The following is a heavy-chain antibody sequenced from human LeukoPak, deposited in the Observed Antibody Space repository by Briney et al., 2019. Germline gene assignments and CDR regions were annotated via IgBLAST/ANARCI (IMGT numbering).Heavy chain of an antibody. CDR2: VYYSGST. V-gene: IGHV4-59*02. CDR1: GGSVSGYY. J-gene: IGHJ4*02. Sequence: SETLSLTCVVSGGSVSGYYWGWIRQPPGRGLEWIGYVYYSGSTNHNPSFKSRITISVDTSRNQFSLQLSSVTAADTAVYYCARIHRYCSGGACYVPDNWGQGTLVAVSS. CDR3: ARIHRYCSGGACYVPDN. D-gene: IGHD2-15*01.